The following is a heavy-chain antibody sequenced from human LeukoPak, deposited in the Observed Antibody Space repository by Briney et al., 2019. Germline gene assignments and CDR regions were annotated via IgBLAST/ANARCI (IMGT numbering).Heavy chain of an antibody. CDR1: GFTFSSYA. D-gene: IGHD4-17*01. Sequence: PGGSLRLSCAASGFTFSSYAMHWVRQAPGKGLEYVSAIRSNGGSTYYANSVKGRFTISRDNSKNTLYLQMGSLRAEDMAVYYCAREGAPVTTVTTPVYFDYWGQGTLVTVSS. CDR3: AREGAPVTTVTTPVYFDY. J-gene: IGHJ4*02. CDR2: IRSNGGST. V-gene: IGHV3-64*01.